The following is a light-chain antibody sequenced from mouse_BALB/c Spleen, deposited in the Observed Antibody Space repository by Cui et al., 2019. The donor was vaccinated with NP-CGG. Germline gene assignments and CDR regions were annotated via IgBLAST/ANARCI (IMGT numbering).Light chain of an antibody. CDR2: GTN. CDR3: ALWYSNHWV. V-gene: IGLV1*01. Sequence: QAVGTELSTLTTSPGETVTLTCRSSTGAVTTSNYANWVQEKPDHLFTGLIGGTNNRVPGVPARFSGSLTGDKAALTITGAQTEDEAIYFCALWYSNHWVFGGGTKLTVL. CDR1: TGAVTTSNY. J-gene: IGLJ1*01.